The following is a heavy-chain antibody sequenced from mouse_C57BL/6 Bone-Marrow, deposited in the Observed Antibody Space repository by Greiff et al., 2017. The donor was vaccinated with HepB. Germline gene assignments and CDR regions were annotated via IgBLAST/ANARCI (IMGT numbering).Heavy chain of an antibody. CDR2: ISSGGSYT. CDR3: SRHPPGGLFDY. Sequence: EVQGVESGGDLVKPGGSLKLSCAASGFTFSSYGMSWVRQTPDKRLEWVATISSGGSYTYYPDSVKGRCTISRDNAKHTTYLQMSSLQSEDTAMYYYSRHPPGGLFDYWGQGTTLTVSS. V-gene: IGHV5-6*01. D-gene: IGHD4-1*01. J-gene: IGHJ2*01. CDR1: GFTFSSYG.